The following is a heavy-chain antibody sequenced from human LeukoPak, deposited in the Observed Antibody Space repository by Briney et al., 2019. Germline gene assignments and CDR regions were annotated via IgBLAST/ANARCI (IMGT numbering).Heavy chain of an antibody. CDR3: AKLDYYDTH. V-gene: IGHV3-23*01. CDR1: GFTFSSYA. CDR2: ITGSSAST. D-gene: IGHD3-22*01. Sequence: GGSLRLSCAASGFTFSSYAMSWVRQAPGKGLEWVSSITGSSASTYYADSVKGRFTISRDNSKNTLYLQMSSLRAEDMAVYFCAKLDYYDTHWGQGTMVTVS. J-gene: IGHJ4*02.